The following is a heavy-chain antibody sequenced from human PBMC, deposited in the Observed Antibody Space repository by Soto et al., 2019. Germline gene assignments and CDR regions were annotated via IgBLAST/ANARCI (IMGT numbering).Heavy chain of an antibody. D-gene: IGHD4-17*01. CDR1: DASISSSSYY. V-gene: IGHV4-39*01. J-gene: IGHJ4*02. CDR3: ARPGPNYGDGGDY. Sequence: SETLSPTCTVPDASISSSSYYWGWIRQPPGKGLEWIGSIYYSGSTYYNPSLKSRVTISVDTSKNQFSLKLSSVTAADTAVYYCARPGPNYGDGGDYWGQGTLVTVSS. CDR2: IYYSGST.